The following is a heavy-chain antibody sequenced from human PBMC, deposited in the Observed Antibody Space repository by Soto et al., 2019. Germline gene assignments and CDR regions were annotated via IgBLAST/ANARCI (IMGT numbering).Heavy chain of an antibody. CDR2: ISYDGDDK. CDR1: GFTFSSYG. Sequence: QVRLVEFGGGVVHPGTSLRLSCAASGFTFSSYGMHWVRQAPGQGLEWVAIISYDGDDKYYGDSVEGRFTISRDNSKNTLYLQMNSLRTDDTAGEYCARDRTPYPIGVANRPTDLGGQGTGVTVSS. D-gene: IGHD3-3*01. CDR3: ARDRTPYPIGVANRPTDL. J-gene: IGHJ5*02. V-gene: IGHV3-30*03.